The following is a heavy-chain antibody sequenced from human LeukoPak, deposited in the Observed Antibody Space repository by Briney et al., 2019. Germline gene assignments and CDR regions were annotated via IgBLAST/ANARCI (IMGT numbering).Heavy chain of an antibody. Sequence: SVKVSCKASGYTFTSYAMNWVRQAPGQGLEWMGGIIPIFGTANYAQKFQGRVTMTTDTSTSTAYMELRSLRSDDTAVYYCARIAVAGSYFDYWGQGTLVTVSS. CDR2: IIPIFGTA. CDR3: ARIAVAGSYFDY. J-gene: IGHJ4*02. V-gene: IGHV1-69*05. D-gene: IGHD6-19*01. CDR1: GYTFTSYA.